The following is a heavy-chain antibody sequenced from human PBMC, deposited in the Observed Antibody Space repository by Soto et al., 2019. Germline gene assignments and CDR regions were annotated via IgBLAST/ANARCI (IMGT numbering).Heavy chain of an antibody. CDR2: IIPMFGTA. CDR3: VRFSPPRGYYAY. D-gene: IGHD3-22*01. J-gene: IGHJ4*02. CDR1: GGTFNTFA. V-gene: IGHV1-69*01. Sequence: QVQLVQSGAEVKKPGSSVKVSCMASGGTFNTFAISWVRQAPGQGLECMGGIIPMFGTAHYAQKFQGRVTITADESTRTVYMELSSLRSEDTAVYYCVRFSPPRGYYAYWGQGTLVTVSS.